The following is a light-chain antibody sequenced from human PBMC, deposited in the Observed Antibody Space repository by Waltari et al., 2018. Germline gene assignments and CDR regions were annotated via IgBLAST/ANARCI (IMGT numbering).Light chain of an antibody. V-gene: IGLV2-23*02. CDR2: DVS. Sequence: QSALTQPASVSGSPGQSITLPCTGSNSTVGGNNYVSWYQQHPGKAPKLMIYDVSQRPSGVSDRFSGSKSGNTASLTISGLQAEDDADYYCCSYTGRSVVFGGGTKLTVL. CDR3: CSYTGRSVV. J-gene: IGLJ2*01. CDR1: NSTVGGNNY.